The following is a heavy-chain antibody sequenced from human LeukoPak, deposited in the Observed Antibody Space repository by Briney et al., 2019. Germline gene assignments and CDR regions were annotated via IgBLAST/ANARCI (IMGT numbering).Heavy chain of an antibody. J-gene: IGHJ4*02. CDR1: GLSLSTYV. D-gene: IGHD3-10*01. Sequence: GGSLRLSCAASGLSLSTYVMSWVRQAPGKGLEWISAITYSGGDSYHADSVKGRFTISRDNSKNTLNLQMNSLRVEDSAVYYCAKGSRGSRPYYFDFRGQGTLVTVSS. CDR2: ITYSGGDS. V-gene: IGHV3-23*01. CDR3: AKGSRGSRPYYFDF.